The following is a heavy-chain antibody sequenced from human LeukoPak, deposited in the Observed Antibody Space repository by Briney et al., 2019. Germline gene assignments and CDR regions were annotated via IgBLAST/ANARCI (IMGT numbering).Heavy chain of an antibody. V-gene: IGHV4-59*08. CDR1: GGSISSYY. CDR3: ARHAYPTSFDI. J-gene: IGHJ3*02. D-gene: IGHD3-16*01. Sequence: TSETLSLTCTVSGGSISSYYWSWIRQPPGKGLEWIGYIYYSGSTNYNPSLKSRVTISVDTSKNQFSLKLSSVTAADTAVYYCARHAYPTSFDIWGQGTMVTVSS. CDR2: IYYSGST.